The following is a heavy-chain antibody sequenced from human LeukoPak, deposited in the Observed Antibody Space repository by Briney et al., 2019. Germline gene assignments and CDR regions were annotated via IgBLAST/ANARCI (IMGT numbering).Heavy chain of an antibody. CDR1: GGSISSSSYY. CDR2: IYYSGST. Sequence: SETLSLTCTVSGGSISSSSYYWGWLRQPPGKGLEWIGSIYYSGSTYYNPSLKSRVTISVDTSKNQFSLKLSSVTAADTAVYYCARPRSGGTIAARPLGWFDPWGQGTLVTVSS. D-gene: IGHD6-6*01. J-gene: IGHJ5*02. V-gene: IGHV4-39*01. CDR3: ARPRSGGTIAARPLGWFDP.